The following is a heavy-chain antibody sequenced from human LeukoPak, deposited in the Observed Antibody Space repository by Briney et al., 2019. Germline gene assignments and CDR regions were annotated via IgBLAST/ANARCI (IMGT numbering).Heavy chain of an antibody. D-gene: IGHD3-10*01. Sequence: SETLSLTCTVSGGSISSSSYYWGWIRQPPGKGLEWIGSIYYSGSTNYNPSLKSRVTISVDTSKNQFSLKLSSVTAADTAVYYCARDFRSGSYSYYYYYMDVWGKGTTVTVSS. V-gene: IGHV4-39*07. J-gene: IGHJ6*03. CDR1: GGSISSSSYY. CDR2: IYYSGST. CDR3: ARDFRSGSYSYYYYYMDV.